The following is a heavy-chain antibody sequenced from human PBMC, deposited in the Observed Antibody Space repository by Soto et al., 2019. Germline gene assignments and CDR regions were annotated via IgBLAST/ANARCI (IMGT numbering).Heavy chain of an antibody. CDR1: GGTFSSYA. J-gene: IGHJ4*02. D-gene: IGHD3-16*01. Sequence: GASVKVSCKASGGTFSSYAISWVRQAPGQGLEWMGGIIPIFGTANYAQKFQGRVTITADESTSTAYMELSSLRSEDTAVYYCERGGGADPHDYWGQGTLVTVYS. V-gene: IGHV1-69*13. CDR2: IIPIFGTA. CDR3: ERGGGADPHDY.